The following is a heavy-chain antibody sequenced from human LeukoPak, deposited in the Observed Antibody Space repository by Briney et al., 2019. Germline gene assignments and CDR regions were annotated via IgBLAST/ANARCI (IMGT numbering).Heavy chain of an antibody. V-gene: IGHV1-69*13. CDR2: IIPIFGTA. CDR3: ARPQGGYYYYGMDV. CDR1: GGTFSSYA. D-gene: IGHD3-16*01. Sequence: SVKVSCKASGGTFSSYAISWVRQAPGQGLEWMGGIIPIFGTANYAQKFQGRVTITADESTSTAYMELRSLRSDDTAVYYCARPQGGYYYYGMDVWGQGTTVTVSS. J-gene: IGHJ6*02.